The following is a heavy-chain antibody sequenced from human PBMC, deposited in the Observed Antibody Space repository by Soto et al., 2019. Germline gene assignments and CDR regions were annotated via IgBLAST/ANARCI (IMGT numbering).Heavy chain of an antibody. CDR2: INPNSGGT. CDR3: ARQTAVVGEVYFDY. CDR1: GYTFTGYY. D-gene: IGHD1-26*01. J-gene: IGHJ4*02. Sequence: ASVKVSCKASGYTFTGYYMHLVRQAPGQGLEWMGWINPNSGGTNYAQKFQGWVTMTRDTSISTAYMELSRLRSDDTAVYYCARQTAVVGEVYFDYWGQGTLVTVSS. V-gene: IGHV1-2*04.